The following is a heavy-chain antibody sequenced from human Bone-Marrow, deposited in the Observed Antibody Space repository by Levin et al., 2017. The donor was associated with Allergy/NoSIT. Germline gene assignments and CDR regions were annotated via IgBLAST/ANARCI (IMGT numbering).Heavy chain of an antibody. J-gene: IGHJ3*01. Sequence: ASVKVSCEASGYIFTDYYIHWVRQAPGQGLEWMGWVNPKTGGTHYIQKFEGRVTMTRDASLSTAYMELSRLTSDDPAVYFRPILTHYYDSSGPHSFYVWGQGTMVTVTS. D-gene: IGHD3-22*01. CDR3: PILTHYYDSSGPHSFYV. CDR2: VNPKTGGT. CDR1: GYIFTDYY. V-gene: IGHV1-2*02.